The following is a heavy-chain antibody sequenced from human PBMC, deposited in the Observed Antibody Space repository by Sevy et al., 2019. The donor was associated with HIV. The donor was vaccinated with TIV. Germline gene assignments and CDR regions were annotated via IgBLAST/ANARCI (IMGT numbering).Heavy chain of an antibody. CDR1: GFTFSRYA. V-gene: IGHV3-30*04. J-gene: IGHJ4*02. CDR2: ISFDGRNK. Sequence: GGSLRLSCAASGFTFSRYAIHWVRQAPGKGLEWVAVISFDGRNKNYADSVKGRFTISRDNSKNTLYLQMNSLRTEDTAVYYCARDFPYFDYWGQGTLVTVSS. CDR3: ARDFPYFDY.